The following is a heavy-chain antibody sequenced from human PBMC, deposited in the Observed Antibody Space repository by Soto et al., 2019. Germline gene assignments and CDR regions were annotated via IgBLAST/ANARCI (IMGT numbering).Heavy chain of an antibody. D-gene: IGHD6-6*01. V-gene: IGHV4-34*01. J-gene: IGHJ4*02. CDR3: AGRGAISSSSVGPVDY. CDR1: GGSFSGYY. CDR2: INHSGST. Sequence: SETLSLTCAVYGGSFSGYYWSWIRQPPGKGLEWIGEINHSGSTNYNPSLKSRVTISVDTSKNQFSLKLSSVTAADTAVYYCAGRGAISSSSVGPVDYWGQGTLVTVSS.